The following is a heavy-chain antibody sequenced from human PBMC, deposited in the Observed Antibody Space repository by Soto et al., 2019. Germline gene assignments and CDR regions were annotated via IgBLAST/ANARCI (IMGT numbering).Heavy chain of an antibody. Sequence: GGSLRLSCAGSGFAFSSYAMHWVRRAPGKGLEWVAVISYDASDKYYADSVKGRFTISRDNSKKTLSLQMSSLRAEDTAVYYCARPFSSGWYGDFDYWGQGTLVTVSS. D-gene: IGHD6-19*01. CDR3: ARPFSSGWYGDFDY. CDR1: GFAFSSYA. CDR2: ISYDASDK. J-gene: IGHJ4*02. V-gene: IGHV3-30-3*01.